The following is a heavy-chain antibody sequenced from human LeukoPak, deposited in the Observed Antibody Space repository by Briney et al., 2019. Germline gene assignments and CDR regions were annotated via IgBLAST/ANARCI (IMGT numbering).Heavy chain of an antibody. D-gene: IGHD6-6*01. Sequence: ASVKVSCKASGYTFTSYGISWVRQAPGQGLEWMGWISAYNGNTNYAQKLQGRVTMTTDTSTSTAYMELRSLRSDDTAVYYCARVIGSSRRDNWFDPWGQGTLVTVSS. CDR3: ARVIGSSRRDNWFDP. V-gene: IGHV1-18*01. CDR2: ISAYNGNT. J-gene: IGHJ5*02. CDR1: GYTFTSYG.